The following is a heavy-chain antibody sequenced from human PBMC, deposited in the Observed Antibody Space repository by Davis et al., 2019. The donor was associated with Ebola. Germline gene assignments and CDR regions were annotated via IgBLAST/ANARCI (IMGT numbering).Heavy chain of an antibody. CDR1: GFTFSSYS. Sequence: GGSLRLSCAASGFTFSSYSMNWVRQAPGKGLEWVSYISTTSGTIYYADSVKGRFTISRDNAKNSLFLQMDSLRDEDTAMYFCARVRSGYYPSAMDVWGQGTTVTVSS. V-gene: IGHV3-48*02. J-gene: IGHJ6*02. D-gene: IGHD3-3*01. CDR2: ISTTSGTI. CDR3: ARVRSGYYPSAMDV.